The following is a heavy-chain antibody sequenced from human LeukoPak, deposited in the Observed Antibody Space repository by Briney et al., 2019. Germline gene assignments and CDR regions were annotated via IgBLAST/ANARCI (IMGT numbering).Heavy chain of an antibody. CDR2: IYHSGST. Sequence: SETLSLTCAVSGVSISSGGYSWSWIRRPPGKGLEWIGYIYHSGSTYYNPSLKSRVTISVDRSKNQFSLKLSSVTAADTAVYYCARGKYSSSWSIDYWGQGTLVTVSS. V-gene: IGHV4-30-2*01. J-gene: IGHJ4*02. D-gene: IGHD6-13*01. CDR3: ARGKYSSSWSIDY. CDR1: GVSISSGGYS.